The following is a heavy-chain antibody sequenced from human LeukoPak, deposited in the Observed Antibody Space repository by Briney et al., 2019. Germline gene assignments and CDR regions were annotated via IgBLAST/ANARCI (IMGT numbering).Heavy chain of an antibody. Sequence: GKSLRLSCAASGFTFSSYGMHWVRQAPGKGLEWVSLIWYDGSNKYYADSVKGRFTISRDNSKNTLYLQMNSLRAEDTAVYYCARDWGKGDYWGQGTLVTVSS. V-gene: IGHV3-33*01. CDR3: ARDWGKGDY. CDR1: GFTFSSYG. CDR2: IWYDGSNK. D-gene: IGHD3-16*01. J-gene: IGHJ4*02.